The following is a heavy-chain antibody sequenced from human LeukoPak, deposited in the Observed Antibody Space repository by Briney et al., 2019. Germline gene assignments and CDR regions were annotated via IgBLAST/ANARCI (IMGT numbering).Heavy chain of an antibody. D-gene: IGHD3-3*01. V-gene: IGHV5-51*01. Sequence: GESLRIPWKCSGFDFTAYGIAWVRQLPGKGLEWMGNIYPGGSNGRYSPSFQGQVTMSADKSITTVYLQWSSLKASDTAMYYCARNFHSAWFGFCGQGTLVTVST. CDR3: ARNFHSAWFGF. J-gene: IGHJ4*02. CDR2: IYPGGSNG. CDR1: GFDFTAYG.